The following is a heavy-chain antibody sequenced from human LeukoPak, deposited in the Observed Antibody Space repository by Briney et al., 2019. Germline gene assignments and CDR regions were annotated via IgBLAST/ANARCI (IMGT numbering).Heavy chain of an antibody. CDR3: ARHGSIATGAFTY. J-gene: IGHJ4*02. CDR1: GGSIGRSSYY. V-gene: IGHV4-39*01. D-gene: IGHD6-13*01. Sequence: SETLSLTCSVSGGSIGRSSYYWGWTRQPPGKGLEWIGSIYYSGGTYYNPSLKSRVTISVETSRNQFSLKLGSVAAADTAVYYCARHGSIATGAFTYWGQGTLVTVSS. CDR2: IYYSGGT.